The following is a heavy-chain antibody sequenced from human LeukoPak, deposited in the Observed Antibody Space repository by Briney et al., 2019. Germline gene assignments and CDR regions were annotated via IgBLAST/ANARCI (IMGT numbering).Heavy chain of an antibody. D-gene: IGHD1-26*01. Sequence: GGSLRLSCAASGFTFRNYGMFWVRQAPGKGLEYLAVIWYDGSKNYYADSVKGRLTISRDNSKNTLYLQINSLRAEDTAVYYCARWEAGPLYYYHGMDVWGQGTTVTVSS. CDR1: GFTFRNYG. CDR2: IWYDGSKN. J-gene: IGHJ6*02. V-gene: IGHV3-33*07. CDR3: ARWEAGPLYYYHGMDV.